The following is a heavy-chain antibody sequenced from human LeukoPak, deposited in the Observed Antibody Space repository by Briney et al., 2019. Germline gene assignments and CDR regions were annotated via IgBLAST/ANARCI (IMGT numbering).Heavy chain of an antibody. CDR1: GFTFRSYW. J-gene: IGHJ3*02. V-gene: IGHV3-7*01. Sequence: GGFLRLSCTASGFTFRSYWMSWVRQAPGKGLEWVANINQHGSEKYYVDSVKGRLTISRGNAKNSLFLQLNSLRAEDTAVYYCARNVDAFDIWGQGTMVTVSS. CDR2: INQHGSEK. CDR3: ARNVDAFDI.